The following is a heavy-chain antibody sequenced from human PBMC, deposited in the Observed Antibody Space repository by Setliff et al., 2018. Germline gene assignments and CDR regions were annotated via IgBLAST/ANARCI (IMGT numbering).Heavy chain of an antibody. Sequence: ASVKVSCKASGYTFSNYGITWVRQAPGQGLEWMGWISAYTGNTKFAQKFQGRVTMTTDTSTSTAYLELRSLTSDDTAVYYCSKLVRYCTTTACQGASGAEFWGQGTLVTAPQ. CDR1: GYTFSNYG. CDR3: SKLVRYCTTTACQGASGAEF. V-gene: IGHV1-18*01. CDR2: ISAYTGNT. J-gene: IGHJ4*02. D-gene: IGHD2-8*01.